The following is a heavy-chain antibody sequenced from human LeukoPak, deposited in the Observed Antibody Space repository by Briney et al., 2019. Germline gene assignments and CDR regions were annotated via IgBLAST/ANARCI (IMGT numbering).Heavy chain of an antibody. J-gene: IGHJ4*02. D-gene: IGHD5-18*01. CDR1: GGTFSSYA. Sequence: SVKVSCKASGGTFSSYAINWVRQAPAQGLDWMGVIIPFFGTANYAQKFQGRVTITTGESTSTAYMELSSLRSEDTDVYYCASSPIPHGLETAMVKCMIVTYYFDYWGQGTLVTVSS. CDR2: IIPFFGTA. V-gene: IGHV1-69*05. CDR3: ASSPIPHGLETAMVKCMIVTYYFDY.